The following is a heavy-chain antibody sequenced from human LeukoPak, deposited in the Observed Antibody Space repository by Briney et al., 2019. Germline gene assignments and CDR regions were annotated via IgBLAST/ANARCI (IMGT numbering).Heavy chain of an antibody. D-gene: IGHD2-15*01. Sequence: SETLSLTCTVSGGSIRSYYWSWIRQPAGKGLEWIGRIYSSGSTNYNPSLKSRVTMSVDTSKNQFSLKLSSVTAADTAVYYCARQGSSSSADWFDPWGQGTLVTVSS. CDR1: GGSIRSYY. J-gene: IGHJ5*02. V-gene: IGHV4-4*07. CDR2: IYSSGST. CDR3: ARQGSSSSADWFDP.